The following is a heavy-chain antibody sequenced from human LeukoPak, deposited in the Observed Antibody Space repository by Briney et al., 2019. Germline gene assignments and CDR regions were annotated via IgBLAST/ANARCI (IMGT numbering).Heavy chain of an antibody. Sequence: SETLSLTCAVSGYSISSGYYWGWIRQPPGKGLEWIGSIYHSGSTYYNPSLKSRVTISVDTSKNQFSLKLSSVTAADTAVYYCARRGLQTPFDYWGQGTQVTVSS. CDR3: ARRGLQTPFDY. CDR1: GYSISSGYY. V-gene: IGHV4-38-2*01. D-gene: IGHD4-11*01. J-gene: IGHJ4*02. CDR2: IYHSGST.